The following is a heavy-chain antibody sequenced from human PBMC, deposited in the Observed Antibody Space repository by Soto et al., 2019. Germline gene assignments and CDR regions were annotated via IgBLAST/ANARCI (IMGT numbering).Heavy chain of an antibody. D-gene: IGHD6-6*01. J-gene: IGHJ6*02. CDR3: AKSIAARSYYYYGMDV. CDR2: ISGSGGST. Sequence: GGSLRLSCAASGFTFSSYAMSWVRQAPGKGLEWVSAISGSGGSTYYADSVKGRFTISRDNSKNTLYLQMNSLRAEDTAVYYCAKSIAARSYYYYGMDVWGQGTTVTVSS. CDR1: GFTFSSYA. V-gene: IGHV3-23*01.